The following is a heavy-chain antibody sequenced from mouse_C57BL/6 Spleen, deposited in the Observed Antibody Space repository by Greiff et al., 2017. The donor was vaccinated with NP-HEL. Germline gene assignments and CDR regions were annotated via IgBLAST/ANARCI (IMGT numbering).Heavy chain of an antibody. CDR2: IDPSDSYT. D-gene: IGHD2-3*01. Sequence: QVQLQQPGAELVMPGASVKLSCKASGYTFTSYWMHWVKQRPGQGLEWIGEIDPSDSYTNYNQKFKGKSTLTVDKSSSTAYMQLSSLTSEDSAVYYCARNDGYYPWYFDVWGTGTTVTVSS. J-gene: IGHJ1*03. CDR3: ARNDGYYPWYFDV. V-gene: IGHV1-69*01. CDR1: GYTFTSYW.